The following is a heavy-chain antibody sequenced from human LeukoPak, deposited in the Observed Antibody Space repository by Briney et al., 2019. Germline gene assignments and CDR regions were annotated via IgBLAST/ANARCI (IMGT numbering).Heavy chain of an antibody. V-gene: IGHV3-48*04. CDR1: GFPFSDYS. Sequence: QSGGSLRLSCTASGFPFSDYSMNWVRQAPGKGLVWISYIGISSGNTKYADSVKGRFTISADNARNSLYLQMNSLRVEDTAVYYCARDHNYAFDNWGQGTLVSVSS. D-gene: IGHD1-1*01. CDR3: ARDHNYAFDN. J-gene: IGHJ4*02. CDR2: IGISSGNT.